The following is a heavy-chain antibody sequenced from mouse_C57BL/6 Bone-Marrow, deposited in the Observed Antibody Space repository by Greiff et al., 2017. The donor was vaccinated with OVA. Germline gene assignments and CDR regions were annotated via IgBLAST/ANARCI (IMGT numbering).Heavy chain of an antibody. CDR1: GFSLTSYG. J-gene: IGHJ1*03. D-gene: IGHD1-1*01. Sequence: VQLQQSGPGLVQPSQCLSITCTVSGFSLTSYGVHWVRQSPGKGLEWLGVIWSGGSTDYNAAFISSLSISKDNSKSQVFFKMNSLQADDTAIYYWASYYPGYFDVWGTGTTVTVSS. V-gene: IGHV2-2*01. CDR3: ASYYPGYFDV. CDR2: IWSGGST.